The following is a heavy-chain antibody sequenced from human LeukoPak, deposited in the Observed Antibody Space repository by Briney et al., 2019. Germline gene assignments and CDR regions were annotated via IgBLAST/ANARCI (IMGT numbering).Heavy chain of an antibody. J-gene: IGHJ4*02. CDR1: GFTFSNAW. D-gene: IGHD4-17*01. Sequence: PGGSLRLSCAASGFTFSNAWMNWVRQAPGKGLEWVSGLNWDGGTTGHADSVKGRFTISRDNAKNSLYLQMNSLRAEDTALYYCARAQTYGDYRLLLDYWGQGTLVTVSS. V-gene: IGHV3-20*04. CDR2: LNWDGGTT. CDR3: ARAQTYGDYRLLLDY.